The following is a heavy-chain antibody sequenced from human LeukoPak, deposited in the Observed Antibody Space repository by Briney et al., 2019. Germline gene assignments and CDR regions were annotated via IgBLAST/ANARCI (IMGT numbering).Heavy chain of an antibody. CDR3: ARAPLHYDYVWGSPADV. CDR2: MNPNSGNT. J-gene: IGHJ6*02. D-gene: IGHD3-16*01. Sequence: ASVKVSCKASGYTFTSYDINWVRQATGQGLEWMGWMNPNSGNTGYAQKFQGRVTMTRNTSISTAYMELSSLRSEDTAVYYCARAPLHYDYVWGSPADVWGQGTTVTVSS. CDR1: GYTFTSYD. V-gene: IGHV1-8*01.